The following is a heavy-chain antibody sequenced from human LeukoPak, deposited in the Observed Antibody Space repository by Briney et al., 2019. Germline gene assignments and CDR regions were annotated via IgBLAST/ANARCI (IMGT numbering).Heavy chain of an antibody. Sequence: PSQTLSLTCTVSGGSISSGGYYWSWIRQHPGKGLEWIGYIYYSGSTYYNPSLKSRVTISVDTSKNQFSLKLSSVTAADTAVYYCARGYYYDSSGYYYYYYGMDVWGQGTTVTVSS. CDR2: IYYSGST. CDR1: GGSISSGGYY. J-gene: IGHJ6*02. CDR3: ARGYYYDSSGYYYYYYGMDV. V-gene: IGHV4-31*03. D-gene: IGHD3-22*01.